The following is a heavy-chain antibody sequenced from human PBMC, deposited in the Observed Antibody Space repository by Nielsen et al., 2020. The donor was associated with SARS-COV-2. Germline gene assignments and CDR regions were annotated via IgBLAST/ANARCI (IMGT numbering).Heavy chain of an antibody. CDR3: ARRSLYQRNWFDP. CDR2: INHSGST. D-gene: IGHD6-25*01. J-gene: IGHJ5*02. V-gene: IGHV4-34*01. Sequence: SETLSLTCAVYGGSFSGYYWSWIRQPPGKGLEWIGEINHSGSTNYNPSLKSRVTTSVDTSKNQFSLKLSSVTAADTAVYYCARRSLYQRNWFDPWGQGTLVTVSS. CDR1: GGSFSGYY.